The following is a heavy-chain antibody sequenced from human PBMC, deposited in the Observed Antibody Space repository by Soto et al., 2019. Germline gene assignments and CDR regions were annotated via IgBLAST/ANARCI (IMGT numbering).Heavy chain of an antibody. V-gene: IGHV3-30*18. D-gene: IGHD1-26*01. Sequence: GGSLRLSCPASAFPFSRYCMHWVRQGPSRGLEWVAVTSSDGSNTYYGESVKGRFTISRDNSKNMVYLHMNSLRVEDTALYYCAKDRVGGPFYYYGMDVWGQGTTVTVSS. CDR2: TSSDGSNT. CDR3: AKDRVGGPFYYYGMDV. J-gene: IGHJ6*02. CDR1: AFPFSRYC.